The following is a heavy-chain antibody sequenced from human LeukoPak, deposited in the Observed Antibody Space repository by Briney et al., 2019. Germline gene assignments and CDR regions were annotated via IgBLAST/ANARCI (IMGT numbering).Heavy chain of an antibody. Sequence: ASVKVSCKASGYTFTGYYMHWVRQAPGQGLEWMGWINPNSGGTNYAQKFQGRVTMTRDTSISTAYMELSRLRSEDTAVYYCARGIAARTGDAFDIWGQGTMVTVSS. CDR3: ARGIAARTGDAFDI. V-gene: IGHV1-2*02. CDR1: GYTFTGYY. D-gene: IGHD6-6*01. J-gene: IGHJ3*02. CDR2: INPNSGGT.